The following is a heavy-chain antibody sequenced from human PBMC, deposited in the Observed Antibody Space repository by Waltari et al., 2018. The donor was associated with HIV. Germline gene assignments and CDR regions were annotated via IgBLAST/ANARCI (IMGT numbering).Heavy chain of an antibody. CDR1: GFTCSSSS. D-gene: IGHD6-13*01. CDR2: ISSSSSTI. CDR3: ARDRGYSSTHYGMDV. Sequence: EVQLVESGGGLVQPGGSLRLYCAVSGFTCSSSSMNWVRQAPGKGLEWVSYISSSSSTIYYADSVKGRFTISRDNAKNSLYLQMNSLRAEDTAVYYCARDRGYSSTHYGMDVWGQGTTVTVSS. J-gene: IGHJ6*02. V-gene: IGHV3-48*01.